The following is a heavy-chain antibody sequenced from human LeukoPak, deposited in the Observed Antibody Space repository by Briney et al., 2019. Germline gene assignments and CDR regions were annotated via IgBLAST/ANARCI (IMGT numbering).Heavy chain of an antibody. V-gene: IGHV3-23*01. CDR1: GFTFSSYA. CDR2: ISGSGGST. Sequence: GSLRLSCAASGFTFSSYAMSWVRQAPGKGLEWVSAISGSGGSTYYADSVKGRFTISRDNSKNTLYLQMNSLRAEDTAVYYCAKVLLFGHYYDSSGYYFTSFDYWGQGTLVTVSS. CDR3: AKVLLFGHYYDSSGYYFTSFDY. J-gene: IGHJ4*02. D-gene: IGHD3-22*01.